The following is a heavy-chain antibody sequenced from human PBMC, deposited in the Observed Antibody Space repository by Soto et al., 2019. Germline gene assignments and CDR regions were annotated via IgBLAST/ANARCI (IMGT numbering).Heavy chain of an antibody. J-gene: IGHJ3*02. V-gene: IGHV4-39*01. Sequence: QLQLQESGPGLVKPSETLSLTCTVSGGSISSSSYYWGWIRQPPGKGLEWIGSIYYSGSTYYNPSLKSRVTRSVDTSKNQFSLKLSSVTAADTAVYYCARLRVVVMPHDAFDIWGQGTMVTVSS. CDR1: GGSISSSSYY. CDR3: ARLRVVVMPHDAFDI. D-gene: IGHD2-2*01. CDR2: IYYSGST.